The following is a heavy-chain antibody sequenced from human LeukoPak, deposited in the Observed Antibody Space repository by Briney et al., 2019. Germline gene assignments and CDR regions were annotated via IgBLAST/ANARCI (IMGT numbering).Heavy chain of an antibody. J-gene: IGHJ4*02. CDR2: INDGGTNT. Sequence: GGSLRLSCTASGLTFGDYAMSWVRQAPGKGLEWFSAINDGGTNTYYADSVKGRFTISRDNSKNTLSLQMNSLIVEDTAVYYCAKGSSGARPYYFDYWGQGTLVTVSS. CDR3: AKGSSGARPYYFDY. CDR1: GLTFGDYA. V-gene: IGHV3-23*01.